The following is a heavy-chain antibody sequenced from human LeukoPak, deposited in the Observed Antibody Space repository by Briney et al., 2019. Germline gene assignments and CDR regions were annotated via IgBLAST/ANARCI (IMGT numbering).Heavy chain of an antibody. CDR3: AKTYRSGSYYANWFDP. CDR2: ISGSGGST. CDR1: GFTFSSYA. V-gene: IGHV3-23*01. J-gene: IGHJ5*02. D-gene: IGHD3-10*01. Sequence: GGSLRLSCAASGFTFSSYAMSWVRQAPGKGLEWVSAISGSGGSTYYADSVKGRFTISRDNSKNTLYLQMNSLRAEDTAVYYCAKTYRSGSYYANWFDPWGQGTLVTVSS.